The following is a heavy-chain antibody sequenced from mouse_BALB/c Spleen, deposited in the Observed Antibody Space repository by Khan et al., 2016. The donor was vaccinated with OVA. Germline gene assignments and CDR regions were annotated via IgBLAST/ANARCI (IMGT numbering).Heavy chain of an antibody. CDR1: GFSLTSYG. J-gene: IGHJ4*01. CDR2: ISSDGNT. CDR3: AKGSNLTPDALDD. D-gene: IGHD1-1*01. V-gene: IGHV2-3*01. Sequence: QVQLQQSGPGLVAPSQSLSITCTVSGFSLTSYGVSWIRQPPGKGLEWLGVISSDGNTNYHSTLKSRLSISTADPKSQDLLHLISLQTDDTATYSCAKGSNLTPDALDDWGQGTALTVSS.